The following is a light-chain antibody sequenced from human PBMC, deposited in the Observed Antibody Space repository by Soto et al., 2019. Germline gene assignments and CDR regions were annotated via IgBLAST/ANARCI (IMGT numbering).Light chain of an antibody. J-gene: IGKJ3*01. CDR1: QSVSSN. CDR2: GAS. Sequence: EIVMTQSPATLSVSPGERATLSCRASQSVSSNLAWYQQKPGQAPRLLIYGASTRATGIPARFSGSGSGTDFTLTISSLPSEDFAVYCCQQYNNWPFTFGRGTKVDIK. CDR3: QQYNNWPFT. V-gene: IGKV3-15*01.